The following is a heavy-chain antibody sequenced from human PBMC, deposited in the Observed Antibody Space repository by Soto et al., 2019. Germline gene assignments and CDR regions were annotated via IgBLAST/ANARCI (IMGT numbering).Heavy chain of an antibody. D-gene: IGHD5-18*01. V-gene: IGHV3-53*01. Sequence: GGSLRLSCAASGFTVSDNYMSWVRQAPGKGLEWVSVIYSGGRTYYADSVKGRFTISRDNSKNTLYLQMNTLRAEDTAVYYCGRGYSYDYSAMDVWGKGTTVTVSS. CDR2: IYSGGRT. CDR1: GFTVSDNY. J-gene: IGHJ6*04. CDR3: GRGYSYDYSAMDV.